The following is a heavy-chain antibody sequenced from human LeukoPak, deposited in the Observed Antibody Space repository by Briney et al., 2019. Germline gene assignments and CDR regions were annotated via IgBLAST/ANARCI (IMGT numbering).Heavy chain of an antibody. V-gene: IGHV3-11*06. Sequence: GGSLRLSCAASGFTFSDYYMSWIRQAPGKGLEWVSYISSSSSYTNYADSVKGRFTISRDNAKNSLHLQMNSLRAEDTAVYYCARGPLSSSWYFDYWGQGTLVTVSS. CDR2: ISSSSSYT. CDR3: ARGPLSSSWYFDY. J-gene: IGHJ4*02. D-gene: IGHD6-13*01. CDR1: GFTFSDYY.